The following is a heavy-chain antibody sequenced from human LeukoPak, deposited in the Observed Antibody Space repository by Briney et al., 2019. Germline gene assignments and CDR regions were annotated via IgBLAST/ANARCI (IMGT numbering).Heavy chain of an antibody. D-gene: IGHD5-18*01. CDR1: GFTFSKYA. V-gene: IGHV3-23*01. CDR2: INDRGTGT. J-gene: IGHJ6*03. Sequence: PGGSLRLSCAASGFTFSKYAMSWVRQATGQGLEWVSTINDRGTGTYYADSVKGRFTISRDNSKNTLSLQMNSLRAEDTAVYYCAKGLKTAVVPYMGYHYYMDVWGKGTTVTVSS. CDR3: AKGLKTAVVPYMGYHYYMDV.